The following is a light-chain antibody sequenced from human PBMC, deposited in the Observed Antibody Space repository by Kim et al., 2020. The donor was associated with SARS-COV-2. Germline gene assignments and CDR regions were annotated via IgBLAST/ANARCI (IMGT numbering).Light chain of an antibody. J-gene: IGLJ2*01. CDR2: DVT. Sequence: GEPSIISCTASSSDVCRYNYVSWYQQHPGKAPKLIIYDVTNRPAGVPDRFSGSKSGNTASLTITGLQSDDEADYYCASYTSSINLVFGGGTQLTVL. CDR3: ASYTSSINLV. V-gene: IGLV2-14*03. CDR1: SSDVCRYNY.